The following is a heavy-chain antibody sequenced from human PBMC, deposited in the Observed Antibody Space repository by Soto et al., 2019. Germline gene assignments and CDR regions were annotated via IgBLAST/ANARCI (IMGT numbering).Heavy chain of an antibody. V-gene: IGHV6-1*01. Sequence: SQTLSLTCAISGDSVSSNSAAWNWIRQSPSRGLEWLGRTYYRSKWYNDYAVSVKSRITINPDTSKNQFSLQLNSVTPEDTAVYYCARETPTSTIFGVVDKKPNWFDPWGQGTLVTVSS. J-gene: IGHJ5*02. CDR3: ARETPTSTIFGVVDKKPNWFDP. CDR1: GDSVSSNSAA. CDR2: TYYRSKWYN. D-gene: IGHD3-3*01.